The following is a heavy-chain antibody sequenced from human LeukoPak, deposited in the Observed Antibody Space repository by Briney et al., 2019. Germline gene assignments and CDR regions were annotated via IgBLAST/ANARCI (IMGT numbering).Heavy chain of an antibody. CDR2: IIPIFGTA. Sequence: SVKVSFKASGGTFSSYAISWVRQAPGQGLEWMGGIIPIFGTANYAQKFQGRVTITTDESTSTAYMELSSLRSEDTAVYYCARCIAAAGPNYYYYMDVWGKGTTVTVSS. CDR1: GGTFSSYA. D-gene: IGHD6-13*01. CDR3: ARCIAAAGPNYYYYMDV. J-gene: IGHJ6*03. V-gene: IGHV1-69*05.